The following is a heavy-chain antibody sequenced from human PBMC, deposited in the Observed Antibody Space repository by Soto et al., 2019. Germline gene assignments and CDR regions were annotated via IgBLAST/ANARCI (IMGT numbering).Heavy chain of an antibody. J-gene: IGHJ5*01. Sequence: SETLSLICSVSGASISSYYWTWIRQPPGGGLEWIGYMHHTQGTNDNPSLRGRVHMSIDTSMNQFSLRLTSVTAADTAVYYCARVPFVGYFDWLDPWGQGTLVTVSS. CDR2: MHHTQGT. CDR3: ARVPFVGYFDWLDP. D-gene: IGHD3-9*01. CDR1: GASISSYY. V-gene: IGHV4-59*01.